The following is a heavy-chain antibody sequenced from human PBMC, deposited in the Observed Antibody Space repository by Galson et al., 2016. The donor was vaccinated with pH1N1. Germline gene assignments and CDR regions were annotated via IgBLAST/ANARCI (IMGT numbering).Heavy chain of an antibody. CDR1: GFTFTSHA. J-gene: IGHJ3*01. CDR3: AKPNCASSRCYYHFHV. V-gene: IGHV3-23*01. Sequence: SLRLSCAASGFTFTSHAMTWVRQAPGKGLEWVSTMSGSGDNTYYADSVKGRFIISKDNSKNTLYLQMYSPRGEDTAVYYCAKPNCASSRCYYHFHVWGQGTTVTVSS. D-gene: IGHD2-15*01. CDR2: MSGSGDNT.